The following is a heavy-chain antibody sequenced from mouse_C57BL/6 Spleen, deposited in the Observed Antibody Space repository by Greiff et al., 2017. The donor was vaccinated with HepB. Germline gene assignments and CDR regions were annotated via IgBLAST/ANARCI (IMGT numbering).Heavy chain of an antibody. J-gene: IGHJ3*01. Sequence: QVQLQQSGAELVKPGASVKISCKASGYAFSSYWMNWVKQRPGKGLEWIGQIYPGDGDTNYNGRFKGKATLTADKSSSTAYMQLSRLTSEDSAVYFCARREYYSNPTWFAYWGQGTLVTVSA. CDR1: GYAFSSYW. CDR2: IYPGDGDT. D-gene: IGHD2-5*01. CDR3: ARREYYSNPTWFAY. V-gene: IGHV1-80*01.